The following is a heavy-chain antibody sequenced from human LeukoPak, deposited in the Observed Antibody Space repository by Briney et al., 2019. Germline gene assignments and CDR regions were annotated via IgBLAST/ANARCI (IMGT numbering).Heavy chain of an antibody. J-gene: IGHJ4*02. CDR1: GYSLTNYF. CDR3: AREPPSTGYYDY. V-gene: IGHV1-46*01. CDR2: LNLSGDGA. Sequence: GASVKVSCKASGYSLTNYFMHWVRQAPGQGLEWMGVLNLSGDGASYTQKFQGRVTMTRDMSTSTVFMELSSLRSEDTAVYFSAREPPSTGYYDYWGQGTLVTVSS. D-gene: IGHD1-1*01.